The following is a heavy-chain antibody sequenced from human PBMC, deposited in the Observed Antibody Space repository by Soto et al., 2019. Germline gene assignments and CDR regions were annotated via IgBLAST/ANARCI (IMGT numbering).Heavy chain of an antibody. CDR1: GFIFSNYA. CDR3: AVYGYGVSAAAY. V-gene: IGHV3-7*03. CDR2: INQDGSER. J-gene: IGHJ4*02. D-gene: IGHD4-17*01. Sequence: GGSLRLSCTASGFIFSNYAMHWVRQAPGKGLEWVANINQDGSERYYVGSVRGRFTISRDNVENSLYLQLNSLRPEDTAVYYCAVYGYGVSAAAYWGQGTLVTVSS.